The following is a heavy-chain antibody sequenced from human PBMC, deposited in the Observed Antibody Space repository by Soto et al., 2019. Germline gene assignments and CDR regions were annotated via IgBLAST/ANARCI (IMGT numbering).Heavy chain of an antibody. V-gene: IGHV3-21*01. D-gene: IGHD2-2*01. CDR3: ARRECDATATCCPHFDH. Sequence: PXGSLRLSCATSGFTLSTYSMSWVRQAPGKGLEWVSSISSDNTYIYYADSVKGRFTISRDNTKNSLYLQLNSLRAEDAAVYYCARRECDATATCCPHFDHWGQGTPVTVS. CDR1: GFTLSTYS. J-gene: IGHJ4*02. CDR2: ISSDNTYI.